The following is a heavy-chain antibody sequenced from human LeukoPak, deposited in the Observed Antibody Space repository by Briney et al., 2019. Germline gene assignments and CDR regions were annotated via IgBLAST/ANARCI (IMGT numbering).Heavy chain of an antibody. CDR3: ARDLYDSSGYFDY. J-gene: IGHJ4*02. CDR1: GGSISSYY. Sequence: PSETLSLTCTVSGGSISSYYWSWIRQPPGKGLEWIGYIYYSGYTTYSPSLRSRVTISVDTSKNQFSLKLSSVTAADTAVYYCARDLYDSSGYFDYWGQGTLVTVSS. CDR2: IYYSGYT. V-gene: IGHV4-59*01. D-gene: IGHD3-22*01.